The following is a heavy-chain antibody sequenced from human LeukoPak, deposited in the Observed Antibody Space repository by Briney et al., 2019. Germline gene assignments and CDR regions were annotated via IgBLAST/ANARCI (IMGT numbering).Heavy chain of an antibody. D-gene: IGHD6-19*01. J-gene: IGHJ4*02. Sequence: GGSLRLSCAASGFTFRNYWMSWVRQAPGTGLEWVANIKQDGSDRNYVTSVRGRFTISRDNAGSSLFLQMNRLRAEDTAVYYCVRNLAVAGTCFDSWGQGTLVTVSS. CDR2: IKQDGSDR. CDR3: VRNLAVAGTCFDS. V-gene: IGHV3-7*03. CDR1: GFTFRNYW.